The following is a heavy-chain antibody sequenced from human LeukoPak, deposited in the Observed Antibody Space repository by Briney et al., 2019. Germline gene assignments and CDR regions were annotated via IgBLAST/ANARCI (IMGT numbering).Heavy chain of an antibody. J-gene: IGHJ4*02. CDR3: ARLLYGSGSYSNIFDS. D-gene: IGHD3-10*01. V-gene: IGHV4-34*01. CDR2: INHSGST. CDR1: GGSFSGYY. Sequence: SETLSLTCAVYGGSFSGYYWSWVRQPPGKGLEWIGEINHSGSTNYNPSLKSRVTISVDTSKNQFSLKLSSVTAADTAVYYCARLLYGSGSYSNIFDSWGQGTLVTVSS.